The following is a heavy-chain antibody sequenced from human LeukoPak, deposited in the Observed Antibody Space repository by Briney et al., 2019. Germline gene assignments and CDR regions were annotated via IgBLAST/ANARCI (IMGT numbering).Heavy chain of an antibody. J-gene: IGHJ6*03. CDR1: GGTFSSYA. D-gene: IGHD2-2*01. CDR2: IIPIFGTA. Sequence: SVKVSCKASGGTFSSYAISWVRQAPGQGLEWMGRIIPIFGTANYAQKFQGRVTITADKSTSTAYMELSSLRSEDTAVYYCARSDCSSTSCPHAGYYYYMDVWGKGTTVTVPS. V-gene: IGHV1-69*06. CDR3: ARSDCSSTSCPHAGYYYYMDV.